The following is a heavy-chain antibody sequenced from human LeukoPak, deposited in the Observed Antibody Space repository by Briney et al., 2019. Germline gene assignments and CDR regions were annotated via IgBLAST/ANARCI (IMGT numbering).Heavy chain of an antibody. CDR3: AKGSGRYGSGSFSDS. CDR2: ISATGVST. V-gene: IGHV3-23*01. Sequence: PGGSLRLSCAASGFTFSSYAMGWVRQAPGKGLEWVSSISATGVSTYFAASVRGRFTISRDNSKNTQYLRMNSLRAEDTAVYYCAKGSGRYGSGSFSDSWGQGTLVTVSS. CDR1: GFTFSSYA. D-gene: IGHD3-10*01. J-gene: IGHJ5*01.